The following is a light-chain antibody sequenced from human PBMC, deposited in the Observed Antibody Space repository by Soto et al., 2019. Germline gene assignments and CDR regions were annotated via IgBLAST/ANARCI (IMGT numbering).Light chain of an antibody. CDR2: EVT. CDR3: CTYAGHAPK. Sequence: QSVLPQPASVSGSPGQSITISCAGTSSDVGYYDLVSWYQQHPGKAPKLIIFEVTQRPSGISDRFSASKSGFTASLTISGLQPEDEAVYFCCTYAGHAPKFGGGTK. CDR1: SSDVGYYDL. V-gene: IGLV2-23*02. J-gene: IGLJ3*02.